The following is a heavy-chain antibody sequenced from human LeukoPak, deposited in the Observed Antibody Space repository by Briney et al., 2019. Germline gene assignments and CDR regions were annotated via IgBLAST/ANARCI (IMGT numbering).Heavy chain of an antibody. V-gene: IGHV3-30-3*01. CDR1: GFTFRSYP. CDR2: ISYDGSNK. Sequence: PGGSLRLSCAASGFTFRSYPMHWVRQAPGKGLQWVALISYDGSNKQFADSVKGRFTISRDNSKNTLYLEMNSLRAEDTAVYYCAKGGGVGFFDYWGQGTLVTVSS. D-gene: IGHD2-15*01. J-gene: IGHJ4*02. CDR3: AKGGGVGFFDY.